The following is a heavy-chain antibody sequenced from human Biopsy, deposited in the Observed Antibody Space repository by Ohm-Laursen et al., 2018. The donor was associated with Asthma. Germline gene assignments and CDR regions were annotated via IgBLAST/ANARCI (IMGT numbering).Heavy chain of an antibody. V-gene: IGHV3-48*02. D-gene: IGHD5-18*01. Sequence: GSLRLSCTASGFTFSSYSMNWVRQAPGKGLEWVSYISSSSSTIYYADPVKGRFTISRDNAKNSLYLQMNSLRDEDTAVYYCARFKRGYSYGYAGVFDYWGQGTLVTVSS. CDR3: ARFKRGYSYGYAGVFDY. CDR1: GFTFSSYS. CDR2: ISSSSSTI. J-gene: IGHJ4*02.